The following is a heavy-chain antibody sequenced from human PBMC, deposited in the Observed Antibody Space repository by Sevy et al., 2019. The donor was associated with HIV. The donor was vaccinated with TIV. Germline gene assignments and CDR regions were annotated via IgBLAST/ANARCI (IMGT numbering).Heavy chain of an antibody. D-gene: IGHD3-22*01. V-gene: IGHV1-24*01. J-gene: IGHJ4*02. Sequence: ASVKVSCKVTGYTLTGFSMHWVRQTPGKGLEWMGTFDPEDGETIYAQKFQGRVIMTEDTSADTAHMDLRRLTSEDTAVYYCATTKDYYDSSGYPFDYWGQGTLVTVSS. CDR2: FDPEDGET. CDR1: GYTLTGFS. CDR3: ATTKDYYDSSGYPFDY.